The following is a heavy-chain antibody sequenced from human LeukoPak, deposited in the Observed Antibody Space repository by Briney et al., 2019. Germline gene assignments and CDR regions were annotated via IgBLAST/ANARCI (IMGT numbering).Heavy chain of an antibody. J-gene: IGHJ4*02. CDR1: GFTFSSCA. CDR2: ISFSGGTT. Sequence: GGSLRLSCAASGFTFSSCAMSWVRQAPGKGLEWVSGISFSGGTTYYADSVKGRFTISRDNSKNTLYLQMNSLRAEDTAVYYCAKDGQYSSSSPYYFDYWGQGTLVTVSS. D-gene: IGHD6-6*01. V-gene: IGHV3-23*01. CDR3: AKDGQYSSSSPYYFDY.